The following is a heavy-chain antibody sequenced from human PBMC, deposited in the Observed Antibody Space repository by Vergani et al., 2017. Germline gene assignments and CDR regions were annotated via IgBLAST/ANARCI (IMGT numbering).Heavy chain of an antibody. V-gene: IGHV4-59*01. CDR1: GGSMSGYY. CDR2: MYHSGST. Sequence: QVRLQESGPGLVKPSETLSLTCSVSGGSMSGYYWSWIRQPPGKELEWVGYMYHSGSTNYNPPLDTRVTISGDTSKNQFSLKLNSVTAADTAVYYCGRVADFYGLGSRLLDLWGQGILVTVSS. CDR3: GRVADFYGLGSRLLDL. J-gene: IGHJ5*02. D-gene: IGHD3-10*01.